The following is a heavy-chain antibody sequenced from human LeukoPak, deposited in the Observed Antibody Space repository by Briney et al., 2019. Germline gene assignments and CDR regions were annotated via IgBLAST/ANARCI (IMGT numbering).Heavy chain of an antibody. V-gene: IGHV3-21*01. D-gene: IGHD3-10*01. J-gene: IGHJ4*02. CDR2: ISSSSSYI. CDR3: ARDVLVWFGELLPIFDY. CDR1: GFTFSSYA. Sequence: PGGSLRLSCAASGFTFSSYAMSWVRQAPGKGLEWVSSISSSSSYIYYADSVKGRFTISRDNAKNSLYLQMNSLRAEDTAVYYCARDVLVWFGELLPIFDYWGQGTLVTVSS.